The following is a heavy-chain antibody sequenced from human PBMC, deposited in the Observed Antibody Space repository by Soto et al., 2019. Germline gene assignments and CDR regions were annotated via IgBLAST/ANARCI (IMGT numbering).Heavy chain of an antibody. CDR1: GFTFNNFA. J-gene: IGHJ3*01. CDR2: VTGRSRNR. D-gene: IGHD4-17*01. CDR3: AKMIPYGGEYRDAFDV. V-gene: IGHV3-23*01. Sequence: EMQLLESGGGLQQPGGSLRLSCAASGFTFNNFAMGWVRQAPGKGLAWVAAVTGRSRNRYYADSVKGRFTVSRNNFENTVYLQMDGTRAEDTDGYYCAKMIPYGGEYRDAFDVWGQGTMVTVAS.